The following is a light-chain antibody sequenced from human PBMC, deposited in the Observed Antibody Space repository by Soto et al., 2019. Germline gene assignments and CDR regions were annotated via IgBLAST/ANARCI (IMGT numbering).Light chain of an antibody. CDR2: RNN. J-gene: IGLJ2*01. CDR1: SSNIGSNY. Sequence: QSVLTQPPSASGTPGQRVTISCSGSSSNIGSNYVYWYQQLPGTAPKLLIYRNNQRPSGVPDRFSGSKSGTSASLAISGLLSEDEADYYCATRDDSLSGVVFGGGTKLTVL. CDR3: ATRDDSLSGVV. V-gene: IGLV1-47*01.